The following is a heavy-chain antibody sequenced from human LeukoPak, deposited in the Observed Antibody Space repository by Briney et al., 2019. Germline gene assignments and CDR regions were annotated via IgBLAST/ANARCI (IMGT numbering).Heavy chain of an antibody. J-gene: IGHJ4*02. D-gene: IGHD2-2*01. CDR1: GYTFTSYG. Sequence: ASVKVSCKASGYTFTSYGISWVRQAPGQGLEWMGWISAYNGNTNYAQKLQGRVTMTTDTSTSTAYMELRSLRSDDMAVYYCARVVEYCSSTSCYVDYFDYRGQGTLVTVSS. CDR2: ISAYNGNT. CDR3: ARVVEYCSSTSCYVDYFDY. V-gene: IGHV1-18*03.